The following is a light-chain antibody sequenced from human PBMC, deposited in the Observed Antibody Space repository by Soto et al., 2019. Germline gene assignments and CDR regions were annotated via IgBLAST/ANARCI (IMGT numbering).Light chain of an antibody. J-gene: IGKJ4*01. CDR1: QSVSSSY. V-gene: IGKV3-20*01. CDR3: QQYGSSPLT. CDR2: GAS. Sequence: EIVLTQSPGTLSLSPWERATLSCRASQSVSSSYLAWYQQKPGQAPRLLIYGASSRATGIPDRFSGSGSGTEFTLTISSLQSEDFAVYYCQQYGSSPLTFGGGTKVDIK.